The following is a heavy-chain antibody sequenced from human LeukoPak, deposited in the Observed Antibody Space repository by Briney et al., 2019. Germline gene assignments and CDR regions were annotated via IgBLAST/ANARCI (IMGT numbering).Heavy chain of an antibody. CDR2: VFYTGIP. J-gene: IGHJ5*02. V-gene: IGHV4-59*12. D-gene: IGHD3-10*01. Sequence: SETLSLTCTVSGASLNGYYWSWIRQPPGRGLEWIGCVFYTGIPNYNPSLENRVAVSLDTSKNQFSLRLTSVTAADSAVYFCARGREPGDPWGQGTLVTVSS. CDR3: ARGREPGDP. CDR1: GASLNGYY.